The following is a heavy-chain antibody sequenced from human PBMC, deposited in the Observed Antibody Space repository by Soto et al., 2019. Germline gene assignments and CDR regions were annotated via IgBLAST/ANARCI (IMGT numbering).Heavy chain of an antibody. CDR1: GYTFTGYY. J-gene: IGHJ6*02. D-gene: IGHD2-2*01. Sequence: ASVKVSCKASGYTFTGYYMHWVRQAPGQGLEWVGWINPNSGGTNYAQKFQGRVTMTRDTSISTAYMELSRLRSDDTAVYYCARGRRGSTTYYYYYYGMDVWGQGTTVTVSS. V-gene: IGHV1-2*02. CDR2: INPNSGGT. CDR3: ARGRRGSTTYYYYYYGMDV.